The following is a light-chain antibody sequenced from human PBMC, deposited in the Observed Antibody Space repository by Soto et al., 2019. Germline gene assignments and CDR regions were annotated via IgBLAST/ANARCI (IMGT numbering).Light chain of an antibody. CDR3: QSYDSSLSGVV. J-gene: IGLJ2*01. CDR1: SSNTGAGYD. V-gene: IGLV1-40*01. Sequence: QSVLTQPPSVPGAPGQRVTISCTGSSSNTGAGYDVHWYLQLPGTAPKLLIYGNINRPSGVPDRFSGSKSGTSASLAITGLQAEDEGDYYCQSYDSSLSGVVFGGGTKLTVL. CDR2: GNI.